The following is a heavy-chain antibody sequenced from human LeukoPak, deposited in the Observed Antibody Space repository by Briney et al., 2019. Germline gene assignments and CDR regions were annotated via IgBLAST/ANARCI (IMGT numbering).Heavy chain of an antibody. CDR2: IYYSGST. J-gene: IGHJ4*02. D-gene: IGHD5-18*01. Sequence: SQTLSLTCTVSGGSISSGGYYWSWIRQHPGKGLEWIGYIYYSGSTYYNPSLKSRVTISVDTSKNQFSLKLSSVTAADTAVYYCASLDTATIEYYFDYWGQGTLVTVSS. CDR1: GGSISSGGYY. V-gene: IGHV4-31*03. CDR3: ASLDTATIEYYFDY.